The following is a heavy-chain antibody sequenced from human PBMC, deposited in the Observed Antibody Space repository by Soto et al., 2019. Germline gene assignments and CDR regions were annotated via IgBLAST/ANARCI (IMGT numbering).Heavy chain of an antibody. CDR3: ARGLNGYLHYFDY. CDR1: GYTFTSYA. V-gene: IGHV1-3*01. J-gene: IGHJ4*02. CDR2: INAGNGNT. Sequence: QVQLVQSGAEVKKPGASVKVSCKASGYTFTSYAMHWVRQAPGQRLEWMGWINAGNGNTKYSQKFQGRVPITRDTSASTAYMELSSLRSDDTAVYYCARGLNGYLHYFDYWGQGTLVTVSS. D-gene: IGHD5-18*01.